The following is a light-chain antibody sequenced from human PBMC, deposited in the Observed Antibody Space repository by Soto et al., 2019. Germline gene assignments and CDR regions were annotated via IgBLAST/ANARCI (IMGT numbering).Light chain of an antibody. CDR2: DAS. CDR3: QQYNTYPPNS. V-gene: IGKV1-5*01. CDR1: QTISNW. J-gene: IGKJ5*01. Sequence: DIQMTQSPSTLSASVGDRVTITCRASQTISNWLAWYQQKPGKAPKLLIYDASSLESGIPPRFSGSTSGTVFTLTISSLQPDDFATYYCQQYNTYPPNSFGQPTRLAI.